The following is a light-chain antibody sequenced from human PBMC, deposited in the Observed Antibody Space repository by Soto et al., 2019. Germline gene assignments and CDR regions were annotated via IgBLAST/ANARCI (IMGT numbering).Light chain of an antibody. Sequence: QSALTQPASVSGSAGQSITITCTGSASNIGGYNLDSWYQHHAGKAPKVTIYEGVKRPSGVSNRFSGSKSGTTASLTISGLQSEDEADYYCCSYVGATTYVFGSGTKLAVL. CDR3: CSYVGATTYV. CDR1: ASNIGGYNL. CDR2: EGV. J-gene: IGLJ1*01. V-gene: IGLV2-23*01.